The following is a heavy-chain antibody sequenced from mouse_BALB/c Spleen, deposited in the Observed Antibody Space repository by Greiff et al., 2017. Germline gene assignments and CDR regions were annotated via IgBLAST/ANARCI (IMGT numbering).Heavy chain of an antibody. CDR2: INSDGGST. CDR1: EYEFPSHD. CDR3: ARQAYYRYERVDY. D-gene: IGHD2-14*01. J-gene: IGHJ2*01. Sequence: EVKLQESGGGLVQPGESLKLSCESNEYEFPSHDMSWVRKTPEKRLELVAAINSDGGSTYYPDTMERRFIISRDNTKKTLYLQMSSLRSEDTALYYCARQAYYRYERVDYWGQGTTLTVSS. V-gene: IGHV5-2*01.